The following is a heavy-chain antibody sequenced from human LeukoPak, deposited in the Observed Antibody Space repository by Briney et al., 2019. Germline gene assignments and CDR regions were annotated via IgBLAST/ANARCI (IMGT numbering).Heavy chain of an antibody. CDR2: ISGSGGST. CDR3: AKDPHIYSYGSYFDY. D-gene: IGHD5-18*01. Sequence: GGSLRLSCAASGFTFSSYAMSWVRQAPGKGLEWVSAISGSGGSTYYADSVKGRFTISRDNSKNTLYLQMNSLRAEYTAVYYCAKDPHIYSYGSYFDYWGQGTLVTVSS. J-gene: IGHJ4*02. V-gene: IGHV3-23*01. CDR1: GFTFSSYA.